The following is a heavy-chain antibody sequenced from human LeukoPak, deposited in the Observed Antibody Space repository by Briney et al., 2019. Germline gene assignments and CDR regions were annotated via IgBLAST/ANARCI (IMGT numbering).Heavy chain of an antibody. V-gene: IGHV1-69*05. D-gene: IGHD3-10*01. CDR1: GGTFSSYA. J-gene: IGHJ5*02. CDR2: IIPIFGTA. CDR3: AREPWSYYGSGSINWFDP. Sequence: ASVKVSCKASGGTFSSYAISWVRQAPGQGLEWMGRIIPIFGTANYAQKFQGRVTITTDESTSTAYMEPSSLRSEDTAVYYCAREPWSYYGSGSINWFDPWGQGTLVTVSS.